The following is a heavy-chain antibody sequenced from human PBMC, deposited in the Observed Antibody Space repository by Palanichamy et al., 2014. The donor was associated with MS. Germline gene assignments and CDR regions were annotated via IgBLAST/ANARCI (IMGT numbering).Heavy chain of an antibody. V-gene: IGHV1-2*04. J-gene: IGHJ4*02. D-gene: IGHD2-2*01. CDR2: INPNDGGT. Sequence: QVQLVQSGAEVKKPGASVKVSCKASGYTFTGYYMHWVRQAPGQGLEWMGWINPNDGGTSYAQNFQGYITMTRDTSTSTAHLELSRLTSDDTAVYYCARYRPAPMDVFDYWGQGTLVTVAS. CDR3: ARYRPAPMDVFDY. CDR1: GYTFTGYY.